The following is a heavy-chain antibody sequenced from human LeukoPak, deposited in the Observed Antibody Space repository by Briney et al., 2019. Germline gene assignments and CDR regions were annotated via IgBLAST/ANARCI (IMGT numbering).Heavy chain of an antibody. CDR1: GFTFTTYP. Sequence: PGRSLRLSCAASGFTFTTYPMHWVRQSPGKGLEWVAVDGSGKYYTDSVKGRFTISRDNSRNTLYLQMNSLRAEDTAVYYCAREWADSYSSGSHYCFDYWGQGTLVTASS. CDR3: AREWADSYSSGSHYCFDY. CDR2: DGSGK. V-gene: IGHV3-30*04. J-gene: IGHJ4*02. D-gene: IGHD3-10*01.